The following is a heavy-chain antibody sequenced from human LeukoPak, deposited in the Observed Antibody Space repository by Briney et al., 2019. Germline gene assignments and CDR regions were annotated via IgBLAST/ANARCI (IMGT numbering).Heavy chain of an antibody. CDR3: ARGVVVVVPAARSNFDY. Sequence: SETLSLTCTVSGGSISSYYWSWIRQPPGKGLEWIGYIYYSGSTNYNPSLKSRVTISVDTSKNQFSLKLNSVTAADTAVYYCARGVVVVVPAARSNFDYWGQGTLVTVSS. D-gene: IGHD2-2*01. J-gene: IGHJ4*02. CDR1: GGSISSYY. CDR2: IYYSGST. V-gene: IGHV4-59*12.